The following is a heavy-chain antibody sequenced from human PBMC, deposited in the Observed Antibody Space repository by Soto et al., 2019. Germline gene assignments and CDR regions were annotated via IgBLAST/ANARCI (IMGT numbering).Heavy chain of an antibody. V-gene: IGHV1-2*02. CDR2: INPNSGGT. Sequence: QVQLVQSGAEAKKPGASVKVSCKASGYTFTGYYMHWVRQDPGQGREWMGWINPNSGGTNYAQKFQGRVTMTRETSISTAYIELSRLRSDDPAVYYCAGGGGLWFGEPHTDNAFDIWGQGTIVTVSS. CDR1: GYTFTGYY. J-gene: IGHJ3*02. CDR3: AGGGGLWFGEPHTDNAFDI. D-gene: IGHD3-10*01.